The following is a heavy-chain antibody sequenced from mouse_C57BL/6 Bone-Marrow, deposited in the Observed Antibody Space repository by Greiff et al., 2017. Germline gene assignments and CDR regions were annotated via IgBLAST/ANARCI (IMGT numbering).Heavy chain of an antibody. CDR2: IWWDDDK. V-gene: IGHV8-8*01. CDR3: ARITVVATDWFAY. CDR1: GFSLSTFGMG. Sequence: QVTLKVSGPGILQPSQTLSLTCSFSGFSLSTFGMGVGWIRQPSGQGLEWLAHIWWDDDKYYNPALKSRLTISKDTSKNQVFLKIANVDTAETATYYCARITVVATDWFAYWGQGTLVTVSA. D-gene: IGHD1-1*01. J-gene: IGHJ3*01.